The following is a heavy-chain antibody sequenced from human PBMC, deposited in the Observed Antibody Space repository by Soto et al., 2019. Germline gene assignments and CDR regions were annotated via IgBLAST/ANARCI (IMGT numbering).Heavy chain of an antibody. V-gene: IGHV5-51*01. J-gene: IGHJ5*02. D-gene: IGHD3-22*01. Sequence: PGESLKISCRTSGYRFTSYWIAWVRQMPGRGLEWMGIIFPSDSDTRYSPSFQGQVTISADRSTSTVFLQWASLKASDTAVYFCARKDKSGYFNWFDPWGQGTLVTVSS. CDR2: IFPSDSDT. CDR3: ARKDKSGYFNWFDP. CDR1: GYRFTSYW.